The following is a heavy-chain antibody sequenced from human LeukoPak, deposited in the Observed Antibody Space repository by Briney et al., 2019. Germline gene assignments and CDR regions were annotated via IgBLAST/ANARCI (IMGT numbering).Heavy chain of an antibody. V-gene: IGHV1-2*02. D-gene: IGHD3-10*01. CDR3: AREGFYGRELFPAFDY. Sequence: ASVKVSCKASGYTFTSYYMHWVRQAPGQGLEGMGWINSNSGCTNYAQKFQGRVTMTRDTSTSTVNMELSNLRSEDTAVYYCAREGFYGRELFPAFDYWGQGTLVTVSS. CDR2: INSNSGCT. J-gene: IGHJ4*02. CDR1: GYTFTSYY.